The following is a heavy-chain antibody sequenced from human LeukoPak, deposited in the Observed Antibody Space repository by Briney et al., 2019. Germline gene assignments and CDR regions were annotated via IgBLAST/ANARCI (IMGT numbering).Heavy chain of an antibody. CDR2: ISGSGGST. D-gene: IGHD6-19*01. CDR1: GFTFSSYA. CDR3: AKDPRPVAAPQDYFDY. Sequence: PGGSLRLSCAASGFTFSSYAMSWVRQAPGKGLEWVSAISGSGGSTYYADSVKGRFTISRDNSKNTLYLQMNSLRAEDTAVYYCAKDPRPVAAPQDYFDYWGQGTLVTVSS. J-gene: IGHJ4*02. V-gene: IGHV3-23*01.